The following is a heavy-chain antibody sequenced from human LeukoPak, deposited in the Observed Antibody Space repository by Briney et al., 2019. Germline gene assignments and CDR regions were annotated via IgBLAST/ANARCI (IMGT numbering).Heavy chain of an antibody. CDR3: ARDREIHGESDC. CDR2: IYYSGST. D-gene: IGHD1-26*01. J-gene: IGHJ4*02. V-gene: IGHV4-31*03. CDR1: VGSLSSGGYY. Sequence: SETLSLTRTVSVGSLSSGGYYWTWIPQHPEKSLEWIGYIYYSGSTNINPTLRSRVSMSVATSNNQFSLKLTEVTATDTFVYYCARDREIHGESDCWGQGTLVTVSS.